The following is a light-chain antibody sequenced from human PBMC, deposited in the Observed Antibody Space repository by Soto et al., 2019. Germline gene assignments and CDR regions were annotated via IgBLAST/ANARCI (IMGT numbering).Light chain of an antibody. V-gene: IGKV3D-11*02. CDR1: QSIHTS. Sequence: EFLLTQSPCTLALSPGERATLSCRASQSIHTSLAWYQQKSGKPPRLVIYDSTLRANGVPDRFGGSRSGTEFTLTINSLEPEDFAVYYCQQRNVWHPITFGQGTRLEIK. CDR2: DST. J-gene: IGKJ5*01. CDR3: QQRNVWHPIT.